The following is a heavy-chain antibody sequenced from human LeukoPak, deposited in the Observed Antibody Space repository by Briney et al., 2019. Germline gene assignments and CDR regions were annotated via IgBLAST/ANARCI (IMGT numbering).Heavy chain of an antibody. CDR2: ISSSSSYI. D-gene: IGHD6-13*01. CDR3: ARDGSSWSFDY. CDR1: GFTFSSYS. J-gene: IGHJ4*02. Sequence: GGPLRLSCAASGFTFSSYSMNWVRQAPGKGLEWVSSISSSSSYIYYADSVKGRFTISRDNAKNSLYLQMNSLRAEDTAVYYCARDGSSWSFDYWGQGTLVTVSS. V-gene: IGHV3-21*01.